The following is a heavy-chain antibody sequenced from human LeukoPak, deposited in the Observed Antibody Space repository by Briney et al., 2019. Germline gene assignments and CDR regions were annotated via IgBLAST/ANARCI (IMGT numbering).Heavy chain of an antibody. D-gene: IGHD1-26*01. Sequence: GGSLRLSCAASGFTFSSYAMMWVRQAPGKGLEWVSSIDSTSSFIYYADSLKGRFTVSRDNSQNTLYLQMNSLRAEDTAMYYCAREIGGGLHYFHSWGQGTPVTVSS. CDR2: IDSTSSFI. CDR1: GFTFSSYA. CDR3: AREIGGGLHYFHS. J-gene: IGHJ4*02. V-gene: IGHV3-21*04.